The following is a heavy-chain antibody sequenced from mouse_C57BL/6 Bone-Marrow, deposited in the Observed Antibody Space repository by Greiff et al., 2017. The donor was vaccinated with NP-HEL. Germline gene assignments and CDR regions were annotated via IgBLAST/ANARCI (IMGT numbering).Heavy chain of an antibody. Sequence: QVQLQQPGAELVRPGSSVKLSCKASGYTFTSYWMHWVKQRPIQGLEWIGNIDPSDSETHYNQKFKDKATLTVDKSSSTAYMQLSSLTSEDSAVYYCESQSRYYYGSSYECYWGQGTLVTVSA. J-gene: IGHJ3*01. CDR2: IDPSDSET. V-gene: IGHV1-52*01. CDR1: GYTFTSYW. CDR3: ESQSRYYYGSSYECY. D-gene: IGHD1-1*01.